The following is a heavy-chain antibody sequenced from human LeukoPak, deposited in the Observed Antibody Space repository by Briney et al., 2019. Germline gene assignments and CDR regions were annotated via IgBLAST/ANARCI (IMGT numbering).Heavy chain of an antibody. D-gene: IGHD2-21*01. J-gene: IGHJ4*02. CDR3: ASTKAGAVLWWWPPYFDY. V-gene: IGHV1-69-2*01. CDR2: VDPEDGET. CDR1: GYTFTDYY. Sequence: GASVKVSCKVPGYTFTDYYMHWVQQAPGKGLEWMGLVDPEDGETIYAQKFQGRVTITADESTSTAYMELSSLRSEDTAVYYCASTKAGAVLWWWPPYFDYWGQGTLVTVSS.